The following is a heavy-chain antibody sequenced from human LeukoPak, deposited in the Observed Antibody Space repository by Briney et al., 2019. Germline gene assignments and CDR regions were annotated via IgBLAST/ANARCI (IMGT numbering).Heavy chain of an antibody. CDR2: IYYSGST. V-gene: IGHV4-39*01. CDR3: ARRLNCGGDCSNWFDP. D-gene: IGHD2-21*02. J-gene: IGHJ5*02. CDR1: GGSISSRGYY. Sequence: SETLSLTCTVSGGSISSRGYYWSWIRQPPGKGLEWIGSIYYSGSTYYNPSLKSRVTISVDTSKNQFSLKLSSVTAADTAVYYCARRLNCGGDCSNWFDPWGQGTLVTVSS.